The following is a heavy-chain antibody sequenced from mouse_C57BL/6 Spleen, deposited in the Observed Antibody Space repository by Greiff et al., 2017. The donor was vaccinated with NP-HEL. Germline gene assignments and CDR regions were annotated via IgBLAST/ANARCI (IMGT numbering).Heavy chain of an antibody. J-gene: IGHJ2*01. D-gene: IGHD4-1*01. CDR1: GFTFSSYG. Sequence: EVKLVESGGDLVKPGGSLKLSCAASGFTFSSYGMSWVRQTPDKRLEWVATISSGGSYTYYPDSVKGRFTISRDNAKNTLYLQMSSLKSEDTAMYYCARQTGTLYYFDYWGQGTTLTVSS. CDR2: ISSGGSYT. V-gene: IGHV5-6*02. CDR3: ARQTGTLYYFDY.